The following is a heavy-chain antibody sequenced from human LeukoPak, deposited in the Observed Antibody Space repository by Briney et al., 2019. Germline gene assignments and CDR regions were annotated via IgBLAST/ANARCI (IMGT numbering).Heavy chain of an antibody. V-gene: IGHV3-13*04. D-gene: IGHD6-19*01. CDR2: IGTSGDT. J-gene: IGHJ4*02. CDR3: SRVGSSGWPNYFDS. Sequence: PGGSLRLSCAASGFTFSSYDMHWVRQATGKGLEWVSVIGTSGDTYYAGSVKSRFSISRENAKNSLYLQMNSLTAGDTAVYFCSRVGSSGWPNYFDSWGQGTLVTVSS. CDR1: GFTFSSYD.